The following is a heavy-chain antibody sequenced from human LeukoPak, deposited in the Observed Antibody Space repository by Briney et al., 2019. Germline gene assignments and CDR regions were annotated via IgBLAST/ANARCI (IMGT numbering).Heavy chain of an antibody. V-gene: IGHV1-2*02. CDR3: AREAGYCSGGSCQGYFDY. Sequence: ASVKVSCKASGYTFTGYYMHWVRQAPGQGLEWMGWFNPNSGGTNYAQKFQGRVTMTRDTSISTAYMELSRLRSDDTAVYYCAREAGYCSGGSCQGYFDYWGQGTLVTVSS. D-gene: IGHD2-15*01. CDR2: FNPNSGGT. J-gene: IGHJ4*02. CDR1: GYTFTGYY.